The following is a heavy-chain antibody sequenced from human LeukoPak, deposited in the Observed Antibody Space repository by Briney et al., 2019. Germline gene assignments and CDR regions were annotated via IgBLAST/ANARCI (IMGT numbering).Heavy chain of an antibody. J-gene: IGHJ4*02. Sequence: HSGGSLRLSCAASGFTFSSYVSSYAMSWVRQAPGKGLEWVSAISGSGGSTYYADSVKGRFTISRDNSKNTLYLQMNSLRAEDTAVYYCAKDPYAHWGQGTLVTVSS. CDR3: AKDPYAH. CDR1: GFTFSSYVSSYA. CDR2: ISGSGGST. V-gene: IGHV3-23*01. D-gene: IGHD4-17*01.